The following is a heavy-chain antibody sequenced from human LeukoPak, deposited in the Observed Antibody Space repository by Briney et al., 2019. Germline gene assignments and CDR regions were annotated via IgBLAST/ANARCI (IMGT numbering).Heavy chain of an antibody. CDR3: ARGGSCFDISGYYFY. V-gene: IGHV3-66*01. Sequence: GGSLRPSWAADGLTVGINSMGSVRQAPGKWLGWASIIYSGGSTSYADSVKGRFTIYRDNSKNTLYLQMNSLRTEDTAVYYCARGGSCFDISGYYFYWGQGTLVTVSS. J-gene: IGHJ4*02. CDR1: GLTVGINS. D-gene: IGHD3-22*01. CDR2: IYSGGST.